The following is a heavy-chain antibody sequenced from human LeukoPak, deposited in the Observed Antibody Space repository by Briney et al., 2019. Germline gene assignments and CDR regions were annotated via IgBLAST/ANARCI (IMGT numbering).Heavy chain of an antibody. V-gene: IGHV3-74*01. CDR1: GFTFSSYG. CDR2: INSDGSST. Sequence: GGSLRLSCAASGFTFSSYGMHWVRQAPGKGLVWVSRINSDGSSTSYADSVKGRFTISRDNAKNTLYLQMNSLRAEDTAVYYCAIAALFDRAGDFDYWGQGTLVTVSS. D-gene: IGHD3-3*01. CDR3: AIAALFDRAGDFDY. J-gene: IGHJ4*02.